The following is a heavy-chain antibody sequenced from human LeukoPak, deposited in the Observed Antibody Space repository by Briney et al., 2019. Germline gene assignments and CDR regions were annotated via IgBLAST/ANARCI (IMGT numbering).Heavy chain of an antibody. D-gene: IGHD2-2*01. V-gene: IGHV3-53*01. J-gene: IGHJ4*02. CDR3: ARGGYCSSTSCSDV. CDR2: IYSGGST. Sequence: PGGSLRLSCAASGFTVSSNYMSWVRQAPGKGLEWVSVIYSGGSTYYADSVKGRFTISRDNSKNTLYLQMNSLRAEDTAVYYCARGGYCSSTSCSDVWSQGTLVTVSS. CDR1: GFTVSSNY.